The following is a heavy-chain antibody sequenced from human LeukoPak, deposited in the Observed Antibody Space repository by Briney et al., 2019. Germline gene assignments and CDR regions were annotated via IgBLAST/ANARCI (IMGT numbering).Heavy chain of an antibody. CDR1: GFTFSSYS. V-gene: IGHV3-21*04. J-gene: IGHJ3*02. D-gene: IGHD6-13*01. CDR2: ISSSSSYV. CDR3: AKVGGYSSSWYPDAFDI. Sequence: GGSLRLSCAASGFTFSSYSMNWVRQAPGKGLEWVASISSSSSYVYYADSMKGRFSISRDNSKNTLYLQMNSLRAEDTAVYYCAKVGGYSSSWYPDAFDIWGQGTMVTVSS.